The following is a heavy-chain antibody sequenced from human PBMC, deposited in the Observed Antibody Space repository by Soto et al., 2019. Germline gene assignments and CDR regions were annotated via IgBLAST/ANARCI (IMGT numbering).Heavy chain of an antibody. D-gene: IGHD4-17*01. J-gene: IGHJ6*02. CDR3: ARAMNRMTTDFDYEMDV. Sequence: GGSLRLSCAASGFTFSDYYMSWIRQAPGKGLEWVSYISSSSSYTNYADSVKGRFTISRDNAKNSLYLQMNSLRAEDTAVYYCARAMNRMTTDFDYEMDVWGQGTTVTVSS. V-gene: IGHV3-11*06. CDR2: ISSSSSYT. CDR1: GFTFSDYY.